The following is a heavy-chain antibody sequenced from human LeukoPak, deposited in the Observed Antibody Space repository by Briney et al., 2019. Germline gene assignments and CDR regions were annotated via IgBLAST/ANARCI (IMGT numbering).Heavy chain of an antibody. CDR1: GYTFTSYA. Sequence: PVASVKVSCKASGYTFTSYAMHWVRQAPGQRLEWMGWINAGNGNTKYSQKFQGRVTITRDTSASTAYMELSSLRSEDTAVYYCARVKEAWIQLWIPYFDYWGQGTLVTVSS. D-gene: IGHD5-18*01. V-gene: IGHV1-3*01. CDR3: ARVKEAWIQLWIPYFDY. CDR2: INAGNGNT. J-gene: IGHJ4*02.